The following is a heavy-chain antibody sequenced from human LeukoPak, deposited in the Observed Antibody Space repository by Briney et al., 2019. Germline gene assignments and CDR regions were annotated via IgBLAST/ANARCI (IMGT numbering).Heavy chain of an antibody. CDR1: GFTFSSYG. J-gene: IGHJ4*02. CDR3: ARGKSSGWYKDY. Sequence: GGSLRLSCAASGFTFSSYGMNWVRQAPGKGLEWVSSISSSSSYIYYADSVKGRFTISRDNAKNSLYLQMNSLRAEDTAVYYCARGKSSGWYKDYWGQGTLVTVSS. D-gene: IGHD6-19*01. CDR2: ISSSSSYI. V-gene: IGHV3-21*01.